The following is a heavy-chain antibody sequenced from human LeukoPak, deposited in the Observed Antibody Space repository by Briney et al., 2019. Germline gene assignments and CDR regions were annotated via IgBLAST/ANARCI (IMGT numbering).Heavy chain of an antibody. CDR3: SSTRFDP. J-gene: IGHJ5*02. V-gene: IGHV3-74*01. D-gene: IGHD2-2*01. Sequence: GGSLRLSCAASGFTFSSYWMHWVRQAPGKGLVWVSRVNTDGSSTSYADSMKGRFTISRDNSKNTLYLQMNSLRAEDTAVYRCSSTRFDPWGQGTLVTVSS. CDR1: GFTFSSYW. CDR2: VNTDGSST.